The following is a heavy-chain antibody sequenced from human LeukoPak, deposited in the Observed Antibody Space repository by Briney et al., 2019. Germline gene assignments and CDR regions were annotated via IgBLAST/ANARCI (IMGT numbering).Heavy chain of an antibody. J-gene: IGHJ4*02. D-gene: IGHD6-13*01. CDR3: AREGGTSAAGTEFDY. CDR1: GFTFSSYG. V-gene: IGHV3-33*01. CDR2: IWYDGSNK. Sequence: GGSLRLSCAASGFTFSSYGMHWVGQAPGKGLEWVAVIWYDGSNKYYADSVKGRFTISRDNSKNTLYLQMNSLRAEDTAVYYCAREGGTSAAGTEFDYWGQGTLVTVSS.